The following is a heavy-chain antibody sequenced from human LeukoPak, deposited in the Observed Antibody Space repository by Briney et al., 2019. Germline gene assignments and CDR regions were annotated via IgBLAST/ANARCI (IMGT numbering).Heavy chain of an antibody. Sequence: PGGSLRLSCAASGFTFRSYWMSWVRQAPGKGLEWVANVQPDGSEKHYVDSVKGRFTISRDNAKNSVYLQMNSLRAEDTAVYYCAGTNGYCSGGKCSEYYYYYGMDVWGQGTTVTVSS. CDR2: VQPDGSEK. CDR1: GFTFRSYW. J-gene: IGHJ6*02. V-gene: IGHV3-7*01. CDR3: AGTNGYCSGGKCSEYYYYYGMDV. D-gene: IGHD2-15*01.